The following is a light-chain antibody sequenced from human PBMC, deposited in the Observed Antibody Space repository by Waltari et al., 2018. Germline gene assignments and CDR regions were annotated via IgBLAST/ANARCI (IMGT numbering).Light chain of an antibody. J-gene: IGLJ3*02. Sequence: QSALTQPASMSAAPGQSITISCPATNNDVGTSDLVSWYQQHPGRAPKLLIFQGTKRPSEVSGRFSGSKSADTASLTISGLQPEDEADYYCCSYAGTWLFGGGTKVTVL. CDR2: QGT. CDR1: NNDVGTSDL. CDR3: CSYAGTWL. V-gene: IGLV2-23*01.